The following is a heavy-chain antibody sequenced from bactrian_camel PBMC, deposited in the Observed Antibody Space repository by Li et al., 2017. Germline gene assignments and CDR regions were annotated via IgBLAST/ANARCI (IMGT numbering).Heavy chain of an antibody. V-gene: IGHV3S6*01. CDR2: LKWDGTDT. J-gene: IGHJ7*01. CDR1: GSTYWW. Sequence: HVQLVESGGGLVQPGGSLRLSCSASGSTYWWMGWVRQTPGKGLEWVSTLKWDGTDTWYADFVKGRFTISRDNAKNTLYLQLNSLKTEDTAVYYCATPPNGGSMWNGMDFWGKGTQVTVS. D-gene: IGHD6*01.